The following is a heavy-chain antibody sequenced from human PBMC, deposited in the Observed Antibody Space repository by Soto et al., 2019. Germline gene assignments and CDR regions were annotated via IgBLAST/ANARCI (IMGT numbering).Heavy chain of an antibody. Sequence: GGSLRLSCAASGFTFSSYGMHWVRQAPGKGLEWVAVISYDGSNKYYADSVKGRFTISRDNSKNTLYLQMNSLRAEDTAVYYCAKALLLWFGELSIWGQGTLGTVSS. CDR1: GFTFSSYG. D-gene: IGHD3-10*01. CDR2: ISYDGSNK. J-gene: IGHJ4*02. CDR3: AKALLLWFGELSI. V-gene: IGHV3-30*18.